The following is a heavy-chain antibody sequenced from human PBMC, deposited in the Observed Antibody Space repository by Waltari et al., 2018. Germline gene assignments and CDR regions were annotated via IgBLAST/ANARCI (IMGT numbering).Heavy chain of an antibody. V-gene: IGHV4-4*07. D-gene: IGHD2-2*01. J-gene: IGHJ6*03. CDR3: ARSEGAPAAPTYYYYYYMDV. Sequence: QVQLQESGPGLVQPSETLSLTCTVSGGSISRYYWSWIRQPAGKGREWIGRIYTSGSTNYNPSLKSRVTMSGDTSKNQFSLKLSSVTAADTTVYYCARSEGAPAAPTYYYYYYMDVWGKGTTVTVSS. CDR1: GGSISRYY. CDR2: IYTSGST.